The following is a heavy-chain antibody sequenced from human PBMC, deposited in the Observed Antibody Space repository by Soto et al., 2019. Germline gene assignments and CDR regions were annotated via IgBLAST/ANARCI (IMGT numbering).Heavy chain of an antibody. CDR1: GDSVSSNSAA. Sequence: QTLSLTCAISGDSVSSNSAAWNWIRQSPSRGLEWLGRTYYRSKWYNEYALSVKSRISIKPDTSKKKFSLQLSSVTTEDPAIYYCARDRERLHAWGQGTPVTVSP. CDR3: ARDRERLHA. V-gene: IGHV6-1*01. D-gene: IGHD2-21*01. J-gene: IGHJ4*03. CDR2: TYYRSKWYN.